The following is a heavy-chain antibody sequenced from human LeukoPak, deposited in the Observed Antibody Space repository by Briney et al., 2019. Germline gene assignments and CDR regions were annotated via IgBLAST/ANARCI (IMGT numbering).Heavy chain of an antibody. D-gene: IGHD4-17*01. CDR3: ARPTTVTTISADAFNI. Sequence: GGSLRLSCAASGFTFSTYWMSWLRQAPGKGLEWVAYIRQDGSDEYYVNSVKGRFTISRDNAQNSLYLQMNSLRAEDSSVYYCARPTTVTTISADAFNIWGQGTMVTVSS. CDR1: GFTFSTYW. V-gene: IGHV3-7*01. J-gene: IGHJ3*02. CDR2: IRQDGSDE.